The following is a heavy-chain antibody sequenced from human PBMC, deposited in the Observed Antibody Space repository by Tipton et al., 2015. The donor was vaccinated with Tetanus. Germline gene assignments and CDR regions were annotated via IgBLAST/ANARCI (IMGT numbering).Heavy chain of an antibody. J-gene: IGHJ5*02. CDR2: IYSSGST. CDR1: GGSINPYY. CDR3: ARDHRLCATYAGWVDL. Sequence: TLSLTCSVSGGSINPYYWSWIRQPPGKGLEWIGNIYSSGSTYYNPSLKSRVTISVDTSRNQFSLRLKSVTPADTAMYYCARDHRLCATYAGWVDLWGQGTLVTVSS. D-gene: IGHD2-8*01. V-gene: IGHV4-59*01.